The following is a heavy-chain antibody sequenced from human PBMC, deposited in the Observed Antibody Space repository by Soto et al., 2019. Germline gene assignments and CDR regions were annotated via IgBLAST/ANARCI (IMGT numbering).Heavy chain of an antibody. CDR3: AKGGRQWLVTSDFNY. CDR2: VTHDGRNT. CDR1: GFTFSDYA. J-gene: IGHJ4*02. V-gene: IGHV3-30*18. Sequence: VQLVESGGGVVQPGRSLRLSCAASGFTFSDYAMHWVRQAPGKGLEWVAVVTHDGRNTHYADSVKGRFTISRDSSKNTVSLEMTSLRAEDMAVYYCAKGGRQWLVTSDFNYWGQGALVTVSS. D-gene: IGHD6-19*01.